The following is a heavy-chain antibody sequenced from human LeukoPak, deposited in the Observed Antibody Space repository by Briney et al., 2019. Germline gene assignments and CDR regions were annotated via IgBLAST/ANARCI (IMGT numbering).Heavy chain of an antibody. CDR1: GFTFSSYG. V-gene: IGHV3-33*01. J-gene: IGHJ4*02. CDR2: IWYDGSNK. Sequence: GGSLRLSCAASGFTFSSYGMHWVRQAPGKGLEWVAVIWYDGSNKYYADSAKGRFTISRDNSKNTLYLQMNSLRAEDTAVYYCARDQAMIVDYYFDYWGQGTLVTVSS. CDR3: ARDQAMIVDYYFDY. D-gene: IGHD3-22*01.